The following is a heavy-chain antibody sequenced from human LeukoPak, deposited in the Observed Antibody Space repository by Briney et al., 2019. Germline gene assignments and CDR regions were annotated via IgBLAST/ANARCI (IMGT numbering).Heavy chain of an antibody. CDR3: AKDLSPIVVVPAAFDY. CDR2: IRYDGSNK. D-gene: IGHD2-2*01. J-gene: IGHJ4*02. Sequence: GGSLRLSCAASGFTFSSYGMHWVRQAPGKGLEWVAFIRYDGSNKYYADSVEGRFTISRDNSKNTLYLQMNSLRAEDTAVYYCAKDLSPIVVVPAAFDYWGQGTLVTVSS. CDR1: GFTFSSYG. V-gene: IGHV3-30*02.